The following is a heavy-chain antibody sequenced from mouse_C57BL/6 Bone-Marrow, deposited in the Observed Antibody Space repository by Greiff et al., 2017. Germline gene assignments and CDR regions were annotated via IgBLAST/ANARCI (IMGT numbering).Heavy chain of an antibody. CDR2: IDPSDSET. CDR3: ARKSYYYAMDY. V-gene: IGHV1-52*01. J-gene: IGHJ4*01. CDR1: GYTFTSYW. Sequence: QVQLQQPGAELVRPGSSVKLSCKASGYTFTSYWMHWVKQRPIHGLEWIGNIDPSDSETHYNQKFKDKATLTVDKSSSTAYMQLSSLTSEDSAVYYCARKSYYYAMDYWGQGTSVTVSS.